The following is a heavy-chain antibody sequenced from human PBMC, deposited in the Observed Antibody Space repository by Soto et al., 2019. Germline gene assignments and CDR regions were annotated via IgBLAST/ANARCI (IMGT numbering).Heavy chain of an antibody. D-gene: IGHD6-13*01. CDR2: INPNSGGT. CDR3: ARARYSSWYNHELDY. Sequence: ASVKVFCKASGYTITGYYMHWVRQAPGQGLEWMGWINPNSGGTNYAQKFQGRVTMTRDTSISTAYLELSRLRSDDTAVYYWARARYSSWYNHELDYWGQGTLVTVSS. CDR1: GYTITGYY. V-gene: IGHV1-2*02. J-gene: IGHJ4*02.